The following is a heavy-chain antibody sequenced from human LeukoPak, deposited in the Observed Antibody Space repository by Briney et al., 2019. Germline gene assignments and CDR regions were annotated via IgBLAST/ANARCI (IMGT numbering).Heavy chain of an antibody. D-gene: IGHD3-10*01. J-gene: IGHJ4*02. V-gene: IGHV4-39*01. CDR1: GGSFSSSSYY. Sequence: SETLSLTCTVSGGSFSSSSYYRGWIRQPPGKGLEWIGSIYYDGSTYYNPSLKSRVTISVDTSKNQLPLKLGSVTGADTAVYYCARLIWYGSGSYSYYFDYWGQGTLVTVSP. CDR2: IYYDGST. CDR3: ARLIWYGSGSYSYYFDY.